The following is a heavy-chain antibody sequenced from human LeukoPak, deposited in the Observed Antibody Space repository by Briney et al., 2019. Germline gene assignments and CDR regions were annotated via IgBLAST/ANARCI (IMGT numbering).Heavy chain of an antibody. CDR3: AATGAARGGY. V-gene: IGHV3-66*01. J-gene: IGHJ4*02. Sequence: PGGSLRLSCVASEFTVSTNYLNWVRQAPGKGLEWVSIIYSGGSTYYADSVKGRFTISRHNSKNTLYLQMNSLRAEDTAVYYCAATGAARGGYWGQGTLVTVSS. D-gene: IGHD2-8*02. CDR2: IYSGGST. CDR1: EFTVSTNY.